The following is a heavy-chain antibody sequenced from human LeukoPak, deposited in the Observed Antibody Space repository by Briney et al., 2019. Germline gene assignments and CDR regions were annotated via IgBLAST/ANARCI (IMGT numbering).Heavy chain of an antibody. J-gene: IGHJ3*02. Sequence: PGGSLRLSCAASGFTVSSNYMSWVRQAPGKGLEWVSLIYSGGDTYYTDSVKGRFAISRDYSRNTVYLQMNSLRAEDTAVYYCVRESGFGELFPYAFDIWGQGTVVTVSS. CDR2: IYSGGDT. CDR3: VRESGFGELFPYAFDI. V-gene: IGHV3-53*01. CDR1: GFTVSSNY. D-gene: IGHD3-10*01.